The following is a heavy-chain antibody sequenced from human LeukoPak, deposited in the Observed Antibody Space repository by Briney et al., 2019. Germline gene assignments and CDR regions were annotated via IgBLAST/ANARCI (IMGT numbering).Heavy chain of an antibody. CDR3: ARVPGGDYRNNWFDP. Sequence: GGSLRLSCAVSGFTVSSNYMSWVRQAPGKGLEWVSIIYSGGTTYYSDSVKGRFTISRDNSKNTVYLQMNSLRAEDTAVYYCARVPGGDYRNNWFDPWGQGTLVTVSS. J-gene: IGHJ5*02. V-gene: IGHV3-66*01. CDR2: IYSGGTT. CDR1: GFTVSSNY. D-gene: IGHD2-21*02.